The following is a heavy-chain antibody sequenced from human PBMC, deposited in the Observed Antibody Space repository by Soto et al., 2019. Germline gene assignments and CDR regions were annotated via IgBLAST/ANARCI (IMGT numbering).Heavy chain of an antibody. Sequence: QVQLVQSGAEVKKPGSSVKVSCKASGGTFSSYAISWVRQAPGQGLEWMGGIIPISGTANYAQKFQGRVTITADESTSTAYMELSSLRPEDTAVYYCARSQGSSTSLEIYYYYYYGMDVGGQGTTVTVSS. J-gene: IGHJ6*02. CDR3: ARSQGSSTSLEIYYYYYYGMDV. CDR1: GGTFSSYA. CDR2: IIPISGTA. V-gene: IGHV1-69*01. D-gene: IGHD2-2*01.